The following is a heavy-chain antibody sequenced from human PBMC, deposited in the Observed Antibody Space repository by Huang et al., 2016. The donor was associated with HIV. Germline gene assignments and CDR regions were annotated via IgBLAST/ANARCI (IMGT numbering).Heavy chain of an antibody. V-gene: IGHV4-39*01. Sequence: QLQLQGSGPGLVKPSETLSLTCTVSGGSITSSSYYWGWIRQPPGKGLEWVGSIYFGGSTDYNPSLKGRVTVSVDTSKNQFSLKLSSVTAADTAVYYCARHFSYYDSSGYTPWDAFDIWGQGTMVTVSS. CDR1: GGSITSSSYY. CDR3: ARHFSYYDSSGYTPWDAFDI. J-gene: IGHJ3*02. CDR2: IYFGGST. D-gene: IGHD3-22*01.